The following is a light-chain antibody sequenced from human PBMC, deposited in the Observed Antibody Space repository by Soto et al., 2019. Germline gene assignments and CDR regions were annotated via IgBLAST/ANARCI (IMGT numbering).Light chain of an antibody. J-gene: IGLJ3*02. V-gene: IGLV2-14*01. Sequence: QSVLTQPASVSGSPGQSITISCTGTITDIGAYNYVSWYQQHPGKAPKLLIYGVSSRPSGVSNRFSGSKSGNTASLTISGLHAEDEADYYCSSFTSTSTYVVFGGGTKLTVL. CDR1: ITDIGAYNY. CDR2: GVS. CDR3: SSFTSTSTYVV.